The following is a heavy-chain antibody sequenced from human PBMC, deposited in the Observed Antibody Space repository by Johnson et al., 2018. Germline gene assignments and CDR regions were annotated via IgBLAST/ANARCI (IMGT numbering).Heavy chain of an antibody. J-gene: IGHJ3*02. D-gene: IGHD6-13*01. Sequence: VQLVQSGGGLVQPGGSLRLSCAASGFTFSTYEMNWVRQAPGKGLEWVSSISSSSTYIYYADSVRGRFTISRDNAKNSLYLQMNSLRAEDTALYYCGRGSRNRKREDVVEIWGRGTMVTVSS. CDR3: GRGSRNRKREDVVEI. CDR2: ISSSSTYI. V-gene: IGHV3-21*01. CDR1: GFTFSTYE.